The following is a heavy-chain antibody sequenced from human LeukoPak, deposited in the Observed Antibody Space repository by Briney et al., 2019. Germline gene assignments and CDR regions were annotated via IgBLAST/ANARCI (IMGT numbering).Heavy chain of an antibody. CDR3: ATDWALNCGGDCWDAFDI. CDR2: FDPEDGET. J-gene: IGHJ3*02. Sequence: AASVKVSCKVSGYTLTELSMHWVRQAPGKGLEWMGGFDPEDGETIYAQKFQGRVTMTEDTSTDTAYMELSSLRSEDTAVYYCATDWALNCGGDCWDAFDIWGQGTMVTVSS. CDR1: GYTLTELS. D-gene: IGHD2-21*01. V-gene: IGHV1-24*01.